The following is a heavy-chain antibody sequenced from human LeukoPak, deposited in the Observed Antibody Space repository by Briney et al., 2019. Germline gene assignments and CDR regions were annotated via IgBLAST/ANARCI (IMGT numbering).Heavy chain of an antibody. CDR3: ARSEIYNYGYNPNTKFDY. D-gene: IGHD5-18*01. J-gene: IGHJ4*02. Sequence: GGSLRLSCAASGFIFSSHVMSWVRQAPGKGLEWVSGFSGGAGSTYYADFVRGRFTISGDNSKKLLYLQMDSLRAEDTAVYYCARSEIYNYGYNPNTKFDYWGQGILVTVSS. V-gene: IGHV3-23*01. CDR2: FSGGAGST. CDR1: GFIFSSHV.